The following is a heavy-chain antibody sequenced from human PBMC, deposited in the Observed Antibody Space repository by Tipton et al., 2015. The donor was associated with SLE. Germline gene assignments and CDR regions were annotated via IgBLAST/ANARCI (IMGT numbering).Heavy chain of an antibody. Sequence: GSLRLSCAASGFTFSSYAMSWVRQAPGKGLEWVSAISGSGGSTYYADSVKGRFTISRDNSKNTLYLQMNSLRAEDTAVYYCTRDLDYYDSSGYDYYYGMDVWGQGTTVTVSS. CDR1: GFTFSSYA. D-gene: IGHD3-22*01. CDR3: TRDLDYYDSSGYDYYYGMDV. J-gene: IGHJ6*02. V-gene: IGHV3-23*01. CDR2: ISGSGGST.